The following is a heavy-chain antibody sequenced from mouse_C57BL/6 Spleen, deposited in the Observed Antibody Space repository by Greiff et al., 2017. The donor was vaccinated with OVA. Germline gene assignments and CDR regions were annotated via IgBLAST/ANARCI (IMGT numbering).Heavy chain of an antibody. CDR1: GYTFTEYT. CDR2: FYPGSGSI. D-gene: IGHD3-2*02. J-gene: IGHJ4*01. V-gene: IGHV1-62-2*01. CDR3: ARHERLDSSGYGYAMDY. Sequence: QVQLKQSGAELVKPGASVKLSCKASGYTFTEYTIHWVKQRSGQGLEWIGWFYPGSGSIKYNEKFKDKATLTADKSSSTVYMELSRLTSEDSAVYFCARHERLDSSGYGYAMDYWGQGTSVTVSS.